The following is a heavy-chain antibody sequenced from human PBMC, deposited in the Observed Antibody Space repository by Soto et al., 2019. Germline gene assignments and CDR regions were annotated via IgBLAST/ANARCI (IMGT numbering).Heavy chain of an antibody. V-gene: IGHV3-30*18. CDR1: GFTFSSYG. CDR3: AKDVKAAAAGFFDY. Sequence: GGSLRLSCAASGFTFSSYGMHWVRQAPGKGLEWVAVISYDGSNKYYADSVKGRFTISRDNSKNTLYLQMNSLRAEDTAVYYCAKDVKAAAAGFFDYWGQGTLVTAPQ. J-gene: IGHJ4*02. CDR2: ISYDGSNK. D-gene: IGHD6-13*01.